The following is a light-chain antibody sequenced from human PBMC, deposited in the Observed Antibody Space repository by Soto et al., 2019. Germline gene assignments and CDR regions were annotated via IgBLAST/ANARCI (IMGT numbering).Light chain of an antibody. J-gene: IGKJ1*01. V-gene: IGKV3-20*01. CDR3: QQSGSSLWA. Sequence: NVLTQSPVTLSLSPGEGATLSCRASQSVSSSYLAWYQQKPGQAPRLLIYGASSRATGIPDRFSGSGSGTDFTLTISRLEPEDFAVYYCQQSGSSLWAFGQGTKVDI. CDR1: QSVSSSY. CDR2: GAS.